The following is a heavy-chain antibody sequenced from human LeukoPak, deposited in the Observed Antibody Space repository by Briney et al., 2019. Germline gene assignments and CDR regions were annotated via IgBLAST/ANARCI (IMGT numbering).Heavy chain of an antibody. CDR1: GFTFSSDS. CDR3: ASYSDPIAAAGTGFDY. V-gene: IGHV3-21*01. D-gene: IGHD6-13*01. J-gene: IGHJ4*02. Sequence: GGSLRLSCAASGFTFSSDSMNWVRQAPGKGLEWVSSISSSSSYIYYADSVKGRFTISRDNAKNSLYLQMNSLRAEDTAVYYCASYSDPIAAAGTGFDYWGQGTLVTVSS. CDR2: ISSSSSYI.